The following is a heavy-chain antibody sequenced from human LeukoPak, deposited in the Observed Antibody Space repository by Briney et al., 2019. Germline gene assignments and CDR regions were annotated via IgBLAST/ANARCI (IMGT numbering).Heavy chain of an antibody. CDR2: ISSSSSYI. V-gene: IGHV3-21*04. Sequence: PGGSLRLSCAASGFTFSSYSMNWVRQAPGKGLEWASSISSSSSYIYYADSVKGRFTISRDNAKNSLYLQMNSLRAEDTAVYYCARDPATVNLRWDVWGKGTTVTVSS. CDR3: ARDPATVNLRWDV. CDR1: GFTFSSYS. J-gene: IGHJ6*04. D-gene: IGHD4-11*01.